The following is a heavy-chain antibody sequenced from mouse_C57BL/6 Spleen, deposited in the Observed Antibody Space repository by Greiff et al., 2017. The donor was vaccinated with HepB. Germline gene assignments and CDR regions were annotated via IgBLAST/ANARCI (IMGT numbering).Heavy chain of an antibody. Sequence: VQLQQPGTELVKPGASVKLSCRASGYTFTSYWMHWVKPRPGQGLEWIGNINPSNGGTNYNEKFKSKATLTVDKSSSTAYMRLSSLTSEDSAVYYCARPVVAHWYFDVWGTGTTVTVSS. CDR2: INPSNGGT. J-gene: IGHJ1*03. CDR1: GYTFTSYW. D-gene: IGHD1-1*01. V-gene: IGHV1-53*01. CDR3: ARPVVAHWYFDV.